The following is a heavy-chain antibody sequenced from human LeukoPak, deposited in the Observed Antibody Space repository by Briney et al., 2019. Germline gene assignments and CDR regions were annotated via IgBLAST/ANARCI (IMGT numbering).Heavy chain of an antibody. CDR3: ARGGGYCSSTGLSGSSTSCYTSWYFDY. J-gene: IGHJ4*02. D-gene: IGHD2-2*02. CDR1: GGSISSGSYY. Sequence: SETLSLTCTVSGGSISSGSYYWSWIRQPAGKGLEWIGRIYTSGSTNYNPSLKSRVTISVDTSKNQFSLKLSSVTAADTAVYYCARGGGYCSSTGLSGSSTSCYTSWYFDYWGQGTLVTVSS. CDR2: IYTSGST. V-gene: IGHV4-61*02.